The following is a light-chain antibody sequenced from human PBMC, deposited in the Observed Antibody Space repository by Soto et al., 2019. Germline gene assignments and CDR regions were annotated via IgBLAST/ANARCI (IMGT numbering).Light chain of an antibody. J-gene: IGLJ2*01. Sequence: QSALTQPASVSGSPGQSITISCTGTSSDVGYYNYVSWYQQHPGKAPKLMIYDVSNRPSGVSNRFSGSKSGRTASLTISELQAEDEGDYYCSSYTSSSFVVFGGGTKVT. V-gene: IGLV2-14*03. CDR3: SSYTSSSFVV. CDR2: DVS. CDR1: SSDVGYYNY.